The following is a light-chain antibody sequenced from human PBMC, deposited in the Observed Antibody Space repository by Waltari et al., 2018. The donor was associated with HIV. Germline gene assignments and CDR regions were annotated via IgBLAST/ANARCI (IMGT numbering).Light chain of an antibody. CDR1: SSNIGAGFG. V-gene: IGLV1-40*01. CDR3: QSYDSSLSTAVV. J-gene: IGLJ2*01. Sequence: QSVLTQPPSVSGAPGQRVTISCTGSSSNIGAGFGVHWDQQLPGTAPKLLIYGDSNRPSGVPDRFSGSKSGTSASLAITGLQSEDEADYYCQSYDSSLSTAVVFGGGTKLTVL. CDR2: GDS.